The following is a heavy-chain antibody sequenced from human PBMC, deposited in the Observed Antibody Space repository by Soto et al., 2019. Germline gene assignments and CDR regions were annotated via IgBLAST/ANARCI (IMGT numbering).Heavy chain of an antibody. J-gene: IGHJ4*02. V-gene: IGHV1-69*02. D-gene: IGHD5-18*01. Sequence: ASVKVSCKASGGTFSSYTISWVRQAPGQGLEWMGRIIPILGIANYAQKFQGRVTITADKSTSTAYMELSSLRSEDTAVYYCARAPLVDTAMFYHFDYWGQGTLVTVSS. CDR2: IIPILGIA. CDR1: GGTFSSYT. CDR3: ARAPLVDTAMFYHFDY.